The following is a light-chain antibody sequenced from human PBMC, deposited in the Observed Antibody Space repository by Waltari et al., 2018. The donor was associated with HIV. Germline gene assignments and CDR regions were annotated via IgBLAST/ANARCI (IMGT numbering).Light chain of an antibody. CDR2: GAS. J-gene: IGKJ3*01. CDR1: QSVRSNY. V-gene: IGKV3-20*01. CDR3: QQYTNAAFT. Sequence: DIVLTQSPGTLSLSPGERATLSCRASQSVRSNYLAWYQQKPGQAPRLLIYGASTRATGIPYRFSGSGSGTDFTLTISRLEPEDFAVYYCQQYTNAAFTFGPGTKVDIK.